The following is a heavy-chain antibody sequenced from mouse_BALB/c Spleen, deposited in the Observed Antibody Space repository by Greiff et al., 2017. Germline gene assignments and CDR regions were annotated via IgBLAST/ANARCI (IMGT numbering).Heavy chain of an antibody. V-gene: IGHV5-6*01. J-gene: IGHJ3*01. D-gene: IGHD1-2*01. CDR2: ISSGGSYT. CDR3: AREGALRRGFAY. CDR1: GFTFSSYG. Sequence: EVQLVESGGDLVKPGGSLKLSCAASGFTFSSYGMSWVRQTPDKRLEWVATISSGGSYTYYPDSVKGRFTISRDNAKNTLYLQMSSLKSEDTAMYYCAREGALRRGFAYWGQGTLVTVSA.